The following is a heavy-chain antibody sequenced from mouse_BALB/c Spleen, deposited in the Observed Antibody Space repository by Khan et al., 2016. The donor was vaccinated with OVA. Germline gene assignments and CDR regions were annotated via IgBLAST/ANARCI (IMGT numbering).Heavy chain of an antibody. CDR2: IYTYTGEP. CDR1: GYTFTNYG. Sequence: QVQLQQSGPELKKPGETVKISCKASGYTFTNYGMNWVKQAPGKGLKWMGWIYTYTGEPTYADDFKGRFAFSLESSASTAFLQINNLTNDDTATYFCARGSSRAMDYWGQGTSVTVSS. V-gene: IGHV9-3-1*01. CDR3: ARGSSRAMDY. D-gene: IGHD1-1*01. J-gene: IGHJ4*01.